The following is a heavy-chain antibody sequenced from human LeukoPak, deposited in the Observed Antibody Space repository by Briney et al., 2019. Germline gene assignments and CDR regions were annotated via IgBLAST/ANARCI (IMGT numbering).Heavy chain of an antibody. CDR2: INPNSGGT. J-gene: IGHJ4*02. D-gene: IGHD3-10*01. Sequence: GASVKVSCKASGYTFTGYYMHWVRQAPGQGLEWMGWINPNSGGTNYAQKFQGRVTMTRDTSISTAYMELSRLRSDDTAVYYCARVSYYGSGSYYNFEYWGQGTLVTVSS. CDR1: GYTFTGYY. CDR3: ARVSYYGSGSYYNFEY. V-gene: IGHV1-2*02.